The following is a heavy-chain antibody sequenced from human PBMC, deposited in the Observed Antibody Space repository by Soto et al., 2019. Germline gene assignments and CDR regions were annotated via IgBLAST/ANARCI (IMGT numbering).Heavy chain of an antibody. Sequence: ASVKVYCNASGYTFSSYAIHWVRQAPGQRPEWMGWINAGNGNTKYSEKFQGRVTITRDTSASTAYMEVSGLTFEDTAVYYCARGSEPAYSSWYVNGDYWGQGTPVTVSS. CDR1: GYTFSSYA. J-gene: IGHJ4*02. CDR3: ARGSEPAYSSWYVNGDY. D-gene: IGHD6-13*01. V-gene: IGHV1-3*01. CDR2: INAGNGNT.